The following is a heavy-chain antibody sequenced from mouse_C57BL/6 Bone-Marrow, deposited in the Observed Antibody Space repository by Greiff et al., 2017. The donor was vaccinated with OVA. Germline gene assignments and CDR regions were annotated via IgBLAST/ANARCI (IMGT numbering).Heavy chain of an antibody. D-gene: IGHD4-1*01. CDR2: IRSKSSNYAT. Sequence: DAGGGLVQPKGSLKLSCAASGFTFNTYAMHWVRQAPGKGLEWVARIRSKSSNYATYYDDSVKDRFTITRDDSQSMLYLQMNNLKTEDTAMYYCERDAGTKRFAYWGKGTLVTVSA. V-gene: IGHV10-3*01. J-gene: IGHJ3*01. CDR1: GFTFNTYA. CDR3: ERDAGTKRFAY.